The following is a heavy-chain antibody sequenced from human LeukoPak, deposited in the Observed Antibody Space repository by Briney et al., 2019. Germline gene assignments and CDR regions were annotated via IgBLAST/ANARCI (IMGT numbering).Heavy chain of an antibody. J-gene: IGHJ3*02. CDR1: GGSFSGYY. Sequence: PSETLSLTCVVYGGSFSGYYWSWIRQPPGKGLEWIGEINHSGSTNYNPSLKSRVTISVDTSKNQFSLKLSSVTAADTAVYYCARGGTRPRYYYDSRTNAFDIWGQGTMVTVSS. CDR2: INHSGST. CDR3: ARGGTRPRYYYDSRTNAFDI. V-gene: IGHV4-34*01. D-gene: IGHD3-22*01.